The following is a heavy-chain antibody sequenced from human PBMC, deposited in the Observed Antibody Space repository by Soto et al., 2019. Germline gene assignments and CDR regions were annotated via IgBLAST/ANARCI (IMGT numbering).Heavy chain of an antibody. J-gene: IGHJ6*02. D-gene: IGHD3-10*01. CDR1: GFTFSSYS. CDR3: ARDRSFTYYYGSGSYYNHPGMDV. V-gene: IGHV3-21*01. CDR2: ISSSSSYI. Sequence: GGSLRLSCAASGFTFSSYSMNWVRQAPGKGLEWVSSISSSSSYIYYADSVKGRFTISRDNAKNSLYLQMNSLRAEDTAVYYCARDRSFTYYYGSGSYYNHPGMDVWGQGTTVTVSS.